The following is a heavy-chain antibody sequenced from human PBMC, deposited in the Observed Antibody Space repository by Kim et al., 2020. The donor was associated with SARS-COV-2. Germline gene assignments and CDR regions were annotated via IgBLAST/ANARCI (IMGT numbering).Heavy chain of an antibody. CDR3: AKEGGH. Sequence: ASVKVSCKASGFTFTFYSMHWVRQAPGQGLEWMGMINRSGGGTNYAQKFQGRVTMTGDTSTNTVYMELSSLRSDDTAVYYCAKEGGHWGQGTLVTVSS. CDR1: GFTFTFYS. D-gene: IGHD3-16*01. CDR2: INRSGGGT. J-gene: IGHJ4*02. V-gene: IGHV1-46*01.